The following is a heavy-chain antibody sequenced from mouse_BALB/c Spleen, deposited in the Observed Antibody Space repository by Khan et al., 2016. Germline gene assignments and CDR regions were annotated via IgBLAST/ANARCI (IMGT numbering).Heavy chain of an antibody. V-gene: IGHV4-1*02. CDR1: GFDFSRYW. CDR2: INPDSGTI. Sequence: EVKLLESGGGLVQPGGSLKVSCAASGFDFSRYWMSWVRQAPGKGLEWIGEINPDSGTINYTPSLKVKFVISRDNAKNTLYLQMRKVRSEDSALYYCARARYYVYLVNWGQGTLVTVSA. CDR3: ARARYYVYLVN. D-gene: IGHD1-1*01. J-gene: IGHJ3*01.